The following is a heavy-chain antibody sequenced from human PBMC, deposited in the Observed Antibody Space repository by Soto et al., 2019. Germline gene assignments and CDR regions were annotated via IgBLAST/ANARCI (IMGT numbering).Heavy chain of an antibody. J-gene: IGHJ6*02. CDR3: ARGTTVTSYYGMDV. CDR1: GGSISSYY. V-gene: IGHV4-4*07. Sequence: KASETLSLTCTVSGGSISSYYWSWIRQPAGKGLEWIGRIYTSGSTNYNPSLKSRVTMSVDTSKNQFSLKLSSVTAADTAVYYCARGTTVTSYYGMDVWGQGTTVTVSS. D-gene: IGHD4-17*01. CDR2: IYTSGST.